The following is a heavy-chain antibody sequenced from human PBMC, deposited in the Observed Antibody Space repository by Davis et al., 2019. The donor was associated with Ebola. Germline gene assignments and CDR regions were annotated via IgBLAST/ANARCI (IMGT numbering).Heavy chain of an antibody. CDR3: TTTTTASDY. J-gene: IGHJ4*02. D-gene: IGHD4-11*01. CDR2: IRSKANSYAT. Sequence: GESLKISCAASGFTFSGSAMHWVRPASGQRPEPVGRIRSKANSYATPYAAWVKGRFTISRDDSKNTAYLQMNSMKTQDTAVYYCTTTTTASDYWGQGTLVTVSS. CDR1: GFTFSGSA. V-gene: IGHV3-73*01.